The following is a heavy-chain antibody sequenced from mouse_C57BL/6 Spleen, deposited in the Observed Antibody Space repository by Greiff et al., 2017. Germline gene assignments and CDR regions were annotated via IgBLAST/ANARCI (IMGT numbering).Heavy chain of an antibody. CDR1: GFNIKDDY. CDR3: TTLYYYGSTRY. V-gene: IGHV14-4*01. J-gene: IGHJ2*01. D-gene: IGHD1-1*01. Sequence: VQLQQSGAELVRPGASVKLSCTASGFNIKDDYMHWVKQRPEQGLEWIGWIDPENGDTEYASKFQGKATITADTSSNTAYLQLSSPTSEDTAVYYCTTLYYYGSTRYWGQGTTLTVSS. CDR2: IDPENGDT.